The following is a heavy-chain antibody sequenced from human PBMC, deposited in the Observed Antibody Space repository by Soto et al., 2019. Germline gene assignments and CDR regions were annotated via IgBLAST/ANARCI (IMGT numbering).Heavy chain of an antibody. J-gene: IGHJ6*02. Sequence: PGGSLRLSCAASGFTFSSFGMHWVRQAPGKGLEWVAVISYDGSNKYYADSVTGRFTISRDNSKNTLYLQMNSMRAEDTAVYYCAKGSDSSGYPRGYYYGMDVWGQGTSVTVSS. CDR1: GFTFSSFG. D-gene: IGHD3-22*01. CDR2: ISYDGSNK. CDR3: AKGSDSSGYPRGYYYGMDV. V-gene: IGHV3-30*18.